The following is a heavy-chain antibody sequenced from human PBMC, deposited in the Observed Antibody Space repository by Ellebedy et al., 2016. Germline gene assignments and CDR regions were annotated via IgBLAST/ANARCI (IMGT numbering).Heavy chain of an antibody. CDR2: ISYDGSNK. D-gene: IGHD5-12*01. J-gene: IGHJ4*02. CDR1: GFTFSSYA. CDR3: ARDRGYSGLYFDY. Sequence: GGSLRLXXAASGFTFSSYAMHWVRQAPGKGLEWVAVISYDGSNKYYADSVKGRFTISRDNSKNTLYLQMNSLRAEDTAVYYCARDRGYSGLYFDYWGQGTLVTVSS. V-gene: IGHV3-30-3*01.